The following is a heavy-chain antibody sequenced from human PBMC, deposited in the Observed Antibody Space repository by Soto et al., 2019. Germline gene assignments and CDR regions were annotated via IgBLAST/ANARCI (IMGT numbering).Heavy chain of an antibody. CDR3: TTCLTAHFDF. D-gene: IGHD2-21*02. J-gene: IGHJ4*02. CDR1: GFTFSSYT. Sequence: EVHLLESGGGLVQPGGSLRLSCAASGFTFSSYTLNWVRRAPGKGLEWVETSSDRRTGNTHYSDSVRGRFTLSRDYSRNILFLQMDSLRSDDTALYYCTTCLTAHFDFWGRGTQVTVSS. V-gene: IGHV3-23*01. CDR2: SSDRRTGNT.